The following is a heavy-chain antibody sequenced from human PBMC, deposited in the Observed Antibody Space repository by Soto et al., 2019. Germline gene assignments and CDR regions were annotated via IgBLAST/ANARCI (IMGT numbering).Heavy chain of an antibody. CDR1: GFTFSSSA. Sequence: GGSLRLSCAASGFTFSSSAMHWVRQAPGEGLEWVAVISYDGNNKYYADSLKGRFTISRDNSKNTLYLQMDSLRVEDTALYYCASPTETAADPLVYWGQGTLVTVSS. J-gene: IGHJ4*02. D-gene: IGHD6-13*01. V-gene: IGHV3-30-3*01. CDR3: ASPTETAADPLVY. CDR2: ISYDGNNK.